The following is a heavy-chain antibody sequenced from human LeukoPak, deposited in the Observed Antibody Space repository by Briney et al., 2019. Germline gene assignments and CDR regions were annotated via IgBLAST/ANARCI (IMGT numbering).Heavy chain of an antibody. V-gene: IGHV4-34*01. CDR3: ARRGRDGFDY. J-gene: IGHJ4*02. CDR2: INHSGST. Sequence: SETLSLTCAVYGGSFSGYYWGWIRQPPGKGLEWIGEINHSGSTNYNPSLKSRVTISVDTSKNQFSLKLSSVTAADTAVYYCARRGRDGFDYWGQGTLVTVSS. CDR1: GGSFSGYY. D-gene: IGHD5-24*01.